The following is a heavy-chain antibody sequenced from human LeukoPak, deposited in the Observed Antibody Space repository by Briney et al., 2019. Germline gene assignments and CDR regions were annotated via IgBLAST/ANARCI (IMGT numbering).Heavy chain of an antibody. D-gene: IGHD2-21*02. J-gene: IGHJ6*02. CDR3: ARDILSAYCGGDCYPLNGMDV. Sequence: GGSLRLSCAASGFTFISYGMHWVRQAPGKGLEWVAVIWYDGSNKYYADSVKGRFTISRDNSKNTLYLQMNSLRAEDTAVYYCARDILSAYCGGDCYPLNGMDVWGQGTTVTVSS. CDR2: IWYDGSNK. V-gene: IGHV3-33*01. CDR1: GFTFISYG.